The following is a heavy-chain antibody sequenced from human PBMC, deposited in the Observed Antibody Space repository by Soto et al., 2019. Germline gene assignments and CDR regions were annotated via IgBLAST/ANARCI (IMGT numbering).Heavy chain of an antibody. CDR2: ISYDGSNK. CDR1: GFTFSSYA. D-gene: IGHD3-10*01. CDR3: ARGSEGNAFDI. Sequence: VGSLRLSCAASGFTFSSYAMHWVRQAPGKGLEWVAVISYDGSNKYYADSVKGRFTISRDNSKNTLYLQMNSLRAEGTAVYYCARGSEGNAFDIWGQGTMVTVSS. V-gene: IGHV3-30-3*01. J-gene: IGHJ3*02.